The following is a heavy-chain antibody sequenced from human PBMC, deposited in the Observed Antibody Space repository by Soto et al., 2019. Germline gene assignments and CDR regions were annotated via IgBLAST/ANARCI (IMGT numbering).Heavy chain of an antibody. V-gene: IGHV1-8*01. Sequence: GASVKVSCKASGYTFASYDINWVRQATGQGLEWMGWINPNSGNTGYAQKFQGRLTMTRNTSISTAYMELTSLRSEDTAVYYCARDRYDFWSGYDYWGQGTLVTVSS. D-gene: IGHD3-3*01. CDR1: GYTFASYD. J-gene: IGHJ4*02. CDR3: ARDRYDFWSGYDY. CDR2: INPNSGNT.